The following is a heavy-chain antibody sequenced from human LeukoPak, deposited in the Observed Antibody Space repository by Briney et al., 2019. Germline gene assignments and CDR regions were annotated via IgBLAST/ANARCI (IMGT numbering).Heavy chain of an antibody. Sequence: GGSLRLSCAASGFTFSSYEMNWVRQAPGKGLEWVSYISSSGSTIYYADSVKGRLTISRDNAKNSLYLQMNSLRAEDTAVYYCARGYYDSSGYYYDYWGQGTLVTVSS. J-gene: IGHJ4*02. V-gene: IGHV3-48*03. CDR3: ARGYYDSSGYYYDY. CDR1: GFTFSSYE. CDR2: ISSSGSTI. D-gene: IGHD3-22*01.